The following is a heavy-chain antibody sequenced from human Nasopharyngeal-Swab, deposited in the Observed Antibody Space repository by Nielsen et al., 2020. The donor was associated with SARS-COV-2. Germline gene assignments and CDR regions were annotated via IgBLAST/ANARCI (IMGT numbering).Heavy chain of an antibody. J-gene: IGHJ4*02. CDR3: ATIYAIVGASGSFDY. D-gene: IGHD1-26*01. CDR1: GYTLTELS. CDR2: FDPEDGET. Sequence: ASVKVSCKVSGYTLTELSMHWVRQAPGKGLEWMGGFDPEDGETIYAQKFQGRVTMTRDTSASTAYMELSSLRSEDTAVYYCATIYAIVGASGSFDYWGQGTLVTVSS. V-gene: IGHV1-24*01.